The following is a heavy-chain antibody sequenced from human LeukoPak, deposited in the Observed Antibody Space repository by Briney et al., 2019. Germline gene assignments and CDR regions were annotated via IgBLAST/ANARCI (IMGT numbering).Heavy chain of an antibody. CDR3: AGLYY. CDR2: IYTSGST. Sequence: PSETLSLTCTVSGGSISIYYWSWIRQAAGKGLEWIGLIYTSGSTSYNPSLKSRVTISVDKSKNQLSLKLSSVTAADTAVYYCAGLYYWGQGTLVTVFS. CDR1: GGSISIYY. V-gene: IGHV4-4*07. J-gene: IGHJ4*02.